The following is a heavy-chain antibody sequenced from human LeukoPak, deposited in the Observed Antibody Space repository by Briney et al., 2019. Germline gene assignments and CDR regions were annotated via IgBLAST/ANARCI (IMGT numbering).Heavy chain of an antibody. V-gene: IGHV3-23*01. J-gene: IGHJ6*02. CDR3: AKGEWFGELSSGYYYGMDV. CDR1: GFTFSSYA. D-gene: IGHD3-10*01. CDR2: ISGGVGST. Sequence: GGSLRLSCAASGFTFSSYAMSWVRQAPGKGLEWVSAISGGVGSTYYADSVKGRFTISRDNSKNTLYLQMNSLRAEDTAVYYCAKGEWFGELSSGYYYGMDVWGQGTTVTVSS.